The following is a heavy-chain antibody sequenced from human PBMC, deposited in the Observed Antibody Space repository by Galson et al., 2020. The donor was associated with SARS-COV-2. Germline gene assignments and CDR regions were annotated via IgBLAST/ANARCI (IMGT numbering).Heavy chain of an antibody. CDR2: IIPIFGTA. V-gene: IGHV1-69*06. J-gene: IGHJ6*03. Sequence: KISCKASGGTFSSYAISWVRQAPGQGLEWMGGIIPIFGTANYAQKFQGRVTITADKSTSTAYMELSSLRSEDTAVYYCARDPRNIVATTDRNNYMDGWGKGTTVTVSS. D-gene: IGHD5-12*01. CDR1: GGTFSSYA. CDR3: ARDPRNIVATTDRNNYMDG.